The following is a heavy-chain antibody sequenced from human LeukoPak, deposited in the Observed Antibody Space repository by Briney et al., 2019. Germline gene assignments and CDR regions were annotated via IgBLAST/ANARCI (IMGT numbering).Heavy chain of an antibody. CDR2: IIPIFSTA. CDR1: GGTFSSYA. V-gene: IGHV1-69*13. J-gene: IGHJ1*01. D-gene: IGHD6-13*01. Sequence: SVKVSCKASGGTFSSYAISWVRQAPGQGLEWMGGIIPIFSTANYAQKFQGRVTITADESTSTAYMELRSLRSDDTAVYYCARAPGIAAAGTYGYFQHWGQGTLVTVSS. CDR3: ARAPGIAAAGTYGYFQH.